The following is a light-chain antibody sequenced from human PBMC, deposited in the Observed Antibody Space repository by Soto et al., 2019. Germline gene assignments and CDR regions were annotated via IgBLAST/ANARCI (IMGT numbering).Light chain of an antibody. V-gene: IGKV3-11*01. CDR2: ATS. CDR1: QSVDSTY. CDR3: QQRSNWPPIT. Sequence: EIVLTQSPGTLSLSPGERATLSCRAGQSVDSTYLAWYQQKPDQSPRLLIYATSTRAAGIPARFSGSGFGTDFTLTISSLEPEDAAVYYCQQRSNWPPITFGQGTRLEI. J-gene: IGKJ5*01.